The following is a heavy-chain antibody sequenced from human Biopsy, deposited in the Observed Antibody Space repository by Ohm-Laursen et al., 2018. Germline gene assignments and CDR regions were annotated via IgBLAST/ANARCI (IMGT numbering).Heavy chain of an antibody. J-gene: IGHJ5*02. D-gene: IGHD3-3*01. CDR1: GGSIISYY. CDR2: VYNGGIT. CDR3: SRTPRDSFWSGSYKRGLWFDP. V-gene: IGHV4-59*01. Sequence: GTLSLTWIVSGGSIISYYWTWIRQPPGKGLEWIGHVYNGGITNYNPSLKSRVTISKDQSKNQFPLQVNSTTAADTAVYYCSRTPRDSFWSGSYKRGLWFDPWGQGTLVIVSS.